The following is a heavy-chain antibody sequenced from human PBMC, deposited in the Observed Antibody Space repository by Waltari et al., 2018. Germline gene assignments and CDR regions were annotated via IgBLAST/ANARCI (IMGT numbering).Heavy chain of an antibody. CDR1: GFTFSRSW. D-gene: IGHD3-3*01. CDR2: IKEDGREG. V-gene: IGHV3-7*01. CDR3: ATVEWYRMDY. Sequence: EVQLVESGGGLVQPRGSLRISCAASGFTFSRSWMTWVRQAPGKGVGWVANIKEDGREGYYVDSVKGRFTISRENTKNALFLQMNSLRAEDTAAYYCATVEWYRMDYWGQGTLVTVSS. J-gene: IGHJ4*02.